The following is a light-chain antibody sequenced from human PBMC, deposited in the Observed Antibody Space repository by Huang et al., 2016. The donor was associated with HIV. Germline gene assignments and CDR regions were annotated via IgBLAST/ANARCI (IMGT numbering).Light chain of an antibody. CDR3: QQSYSTPERT. V-gene: IGKV1-39*01. CDR2: AAY. J-gene: IGKJ4*01. Sequence: DIQMTQSPSSLSASVGDRVTITCRASQSISSYLNWYQQKQGKAPKLLIYAAYSLESGVPSRFRGSGSGTDFTLTISSLQPEDFATYYCQQSYSTPERTFGGGTKVEIK. CDR1: QSISSY.